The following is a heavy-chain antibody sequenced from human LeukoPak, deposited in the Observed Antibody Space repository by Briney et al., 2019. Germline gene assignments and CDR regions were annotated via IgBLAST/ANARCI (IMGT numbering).Heavy chain of an antibody. J-gene: IGHJ4*02. V-gene: IGHV3-23*01. CDR1: GITLSNYG. CDR2: ISGSGGST. CDR3: AKRGVVIRVILVGFHKEAYYYDS. D-gene: IGHD3-22*01. Sequence: GGSLRLSCAVSGITLSNYGMSWVRQAPGKGLEWVAGISGSGGSTTYAESVKGRFTISRDNPKNTLYLHMNNLRAEDTAVYFCAKRGVVIRVILVGFHKEAYYYDSWGQGALVTVSS.